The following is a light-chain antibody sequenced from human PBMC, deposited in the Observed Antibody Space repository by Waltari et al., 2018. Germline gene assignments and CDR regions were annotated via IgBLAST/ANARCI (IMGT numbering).Light chain of an antibody. J-gene: IGKJ3*01. CDR3: QQYDSNSGVFT. CDR2: KAS. Sequence: DIQMTQSPSTLSASVGDRVTITCRASQTISSWLAWYQQKPGKAPKLLVYKASTLERGVPSRCSGSGSGTEFTLSISSLQPDDFATYDCQQYDSNSGVFTFGPGTKVDIK. CDR1: QTISSW. V-gene: IGKV1-5*03.